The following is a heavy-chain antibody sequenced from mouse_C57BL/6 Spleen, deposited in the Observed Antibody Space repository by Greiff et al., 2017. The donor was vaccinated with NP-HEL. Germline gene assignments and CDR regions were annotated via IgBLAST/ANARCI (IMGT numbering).Heavy chain of an antibody. D-gene: IGHD2-4*01. CDR1: GYTFTSYW. Sequence: VQLVESGAELVRPGTSVKLSCKASGYTFTSYWMHWVKQRPGQGLEWIGVIDPSDSYTNYNQKFKGKATLTVDTSSSTAYMQLSSLTSEDSAVYYCAGYDYDLSWFAYWGQGTLVTVSA. V-gene: IGHV1-59*01. J-gene: IGHJ3*01. CDR2: IDPSDSYT. CDR3: AGYDYDLSWFAY.